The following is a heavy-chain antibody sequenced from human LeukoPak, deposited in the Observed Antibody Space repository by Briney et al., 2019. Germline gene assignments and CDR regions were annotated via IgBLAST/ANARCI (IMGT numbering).Heavy chain of an antibody. J-gene: IGHJ4*02. CDR2: INHSGSS. V-gene: IGHV4-34*01. CDR3: ARDPGIIGTAVDF. CDR1: GGPYTGYY. Sequence: SETLSLTCVVSGGPYTGYYCNWFRQPPGKGLEWIGEINHSGSSSYNPSLQSRVTMSVNTSNNQFSLKMTSVTAADTAVYYCARDPGIIGTAVDFWGQGTLVTVSS. D-gene: IGHD1-7*01.